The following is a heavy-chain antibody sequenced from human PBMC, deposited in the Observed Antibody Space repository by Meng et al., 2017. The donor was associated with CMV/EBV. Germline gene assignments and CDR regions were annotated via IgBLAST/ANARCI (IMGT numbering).Heavy chain of an antibody. CDR3: ASYSSSWEGY. J-gene: IGHJ4*02. CDR2: ISSSSSYI. CDR1: GFTFSSYS. D-gene: IGHD6-13*01. V-gene: IGHV3-21*02. Sequence: QLVESGGGVDQPGGSLRLFCTAYGFTFSSYSMNWVRQAPGKGLEWVSSISSSSSYIYYADSVKGRFTNSRDNAKNSLYLQMNSLRAEDTAVYYCASYSSSWEGYWGQGTLVTVSS.